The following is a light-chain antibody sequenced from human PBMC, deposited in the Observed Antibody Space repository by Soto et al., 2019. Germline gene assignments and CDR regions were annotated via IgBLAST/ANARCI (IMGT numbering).Light chain of an antibody. V-gene: IGKV1-5*01. J-gene: IGKJ1*01. CDR3: QHYKMNSPWT. Sequence: DIQMTQSPPSLCASVGDSVTITCRASQSISTSLNWYRQKPGKAPKLLIYDVSSWQSAVPSRLSGSGSGTEFTLTISSLQPDDFATYYCQHYKMNSPWTFGQGTKVDIK. CDR2: DVS. CDR1: QSISTS.